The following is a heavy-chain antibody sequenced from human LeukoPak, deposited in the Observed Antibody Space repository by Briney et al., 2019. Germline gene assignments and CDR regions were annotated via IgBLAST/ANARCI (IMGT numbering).Heavy chain of an antibody. CDR3: AKDMKWPYYFDY. Sequence: GGSLRLSCAASGFTFSSYGMHWVRQAPGKGLEWVAVISYDGSNKYYADSVKGRFTISRDNSKNTLYLQMNSLRAEDTAVYYCAKDMKWPYYFDYWGQGTLVTVSS. J-gene: IGHJ4*02. D-gene: IGHD5-12*01. CDR1: GFTFSSYG. CDR2: ISYDGSNK. V-gene: IGHV3-30*18.